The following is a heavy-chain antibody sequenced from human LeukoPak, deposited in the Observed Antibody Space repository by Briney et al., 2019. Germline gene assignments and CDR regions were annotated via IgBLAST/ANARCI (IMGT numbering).Heavy chain of an antibody. CDR1: GYTFTSYG. V-gene: IGHV1-18*01. D-gene: IGHD6-6*01. CDR2: ISAYNGNT. Sequence: GASVKVSCKASGYTFTSYGISWVRQAPGQGFEWMGWISAYNGNTNYAQKLQGRVTMTTDTSTSTAYMELRSLRSDDTAVYYCARALPYSSSSKGDYWGQGTLVTVSS. J-gene: IGHJ4*02. CDR3: ARALPYSSSSKGDY.